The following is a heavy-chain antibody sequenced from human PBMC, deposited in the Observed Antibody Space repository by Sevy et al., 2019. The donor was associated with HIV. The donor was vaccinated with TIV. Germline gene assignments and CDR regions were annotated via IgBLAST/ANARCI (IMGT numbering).Heavy chain of an antibody. CDR1: GFTFSTYW. J-gene: IGHJ3*01. Sequence: GGSLRLSCAASGFTFSTYWMTWVRQAPGKGLEWVANIKQDGSDKYYVDSVKGRFTISRDNCKNSLYLQMNGLRAEDTALYYCAREISRNIDAFDVWGQGTMVTVSS. CDR3: AREISRNIDAFDV. V-gene: IGHV3-7*01. CDR2: IKQDGSDK.